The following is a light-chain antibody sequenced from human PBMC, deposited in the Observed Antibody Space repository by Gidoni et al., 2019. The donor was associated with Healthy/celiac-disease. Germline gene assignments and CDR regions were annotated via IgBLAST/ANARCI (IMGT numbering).Light chain of an antibody. CDR1: QRFISSY. CDR2: GAS. Sequence: EIVLTQSPGTLSLSPGERATLSCRASQRFISSYLAWYQQKPGQAPRLLIYGASSRATGIPDRFSGSGSGTDFTLTISRLEPEDFAVYYCHLRGWTFXQXTKVXIK. J-gene: IGKJ1*01. CDR3: HLRGWT. V-gene: IGKV3-20*01.